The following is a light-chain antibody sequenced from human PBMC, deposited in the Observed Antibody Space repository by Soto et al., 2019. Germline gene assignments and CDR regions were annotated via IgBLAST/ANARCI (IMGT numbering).Light chain of an antibody. CDR2: GAS. V-gene: IGKV3-15*01. J-gene: IGKJ2*01. CDR3: QQYNNWPYT. Sequence: EIVMPQSPATLSVSPGERATLSCRASQSVSSNLAWYQQKPVQAPRLLIYGASTRATGIPARFSGSGSGTEFPLTITSLQSEDFAVYYWQQYNNWPYTFGQGTKL. CDR1: QSVSSN.